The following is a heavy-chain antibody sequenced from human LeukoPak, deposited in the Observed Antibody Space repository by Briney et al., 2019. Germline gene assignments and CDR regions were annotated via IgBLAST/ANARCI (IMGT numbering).Heavy chain of an antibody. CDR2: IYYSGST. J-gene: IGHJ4*02. V-gene: IGHV4-59*08. D-gene: IGHD3-3*01. Sequence: SETLSLTCTVSGGSISSYYWSWIRQPPGKGLEWIGYIYYSGSTNYNPSLKSRVTISVDTSKNQFSLKLSSVTAADTAVYYRARIERPGGSITTGGFDYWGQGTLVTVSS. CDR1: GGSISSYY. CDR3: ARIERPGGSITTGGFDY.